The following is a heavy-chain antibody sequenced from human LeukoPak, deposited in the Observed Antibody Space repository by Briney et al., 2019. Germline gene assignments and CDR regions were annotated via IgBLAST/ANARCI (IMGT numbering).Heavy chain of an antibody. V-gene: IGHV4-38-2*02. CDR1: GYSISSGYY. Sequence: SETLSLTCTVSGYSISSGYYWGWIRQPPGKGLEWIGSIYHSGSTYYNPSLKSRVTISVDTSKNQFSLKLSSVTAADTAVYYCASSYGSGTPPDCWGQGTLVTVSS. CDR3: ASSYGSGTPPDC. J-gene: IGHJ4*02. CDR2: IYHSGST. D-gene: IGHD3-10*01.